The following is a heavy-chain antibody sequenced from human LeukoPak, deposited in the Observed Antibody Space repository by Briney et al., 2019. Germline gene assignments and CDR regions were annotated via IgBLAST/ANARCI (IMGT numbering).Heavy chain of an antibody. Sequence: GGSLRLSCAASGFTFSSYGMHWVRQAPGKGLEWVAVISYDGSNKYYADSVKGRFTISRDNSKNTLYLQMNSLRAEDTAVYYCAKDHYYYDSSGYYDMGDYWGQGTLVTVS. D-gene: IGHD3-22*01. CDR3: AKDHYYYDSSGYYDMGDY. J-gene: IGHJ4*02. CDR2: ISYDGSNK. V-gene: IGHV3-30*18. CDR1: GFTFSSYG.